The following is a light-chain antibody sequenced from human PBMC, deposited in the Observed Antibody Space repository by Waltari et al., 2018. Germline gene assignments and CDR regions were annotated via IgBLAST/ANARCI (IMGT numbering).Light chain of an antibody. V-gene: IGLV2-14*03. CDR1: SRDVGDYDW. Sequence: QSALTQPASVSGSPGQSITISCTGTSRDVGDYDWVSWYQQHPGKAPKVVIFDVRSRPSGVSNRFSGSKSGNTASLTISGLQAEDEADYYCTSYTSRHSLVFGTGTKVTVL. CDR3: TSYTSRHSLV. CDR2: DVR. J-gene: IGLJ1*01.